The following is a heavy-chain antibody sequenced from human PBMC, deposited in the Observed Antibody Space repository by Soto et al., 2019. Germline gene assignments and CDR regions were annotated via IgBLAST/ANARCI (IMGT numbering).Heavy chain of an antibody. V-gene: IGHV5-51*01. CDR2: IYPGDSDI. Sequence: PGESLKISCQAFGNNFTNYWIGWVRQMPAKVLEWMGIIYPGDSDISYSPSFQGQVIISADKSISTAYLQWSSLKASDTAMYYCAILSSYIHSDGYYNHHDAFDIWSQGAMVTVSS. CDR1: GNNFTNYW. CDR3: AILSSYIHSDGYYNHHDAFDI. J-gene: IGHJ3*02. D-gene: IGHD3-9*01.